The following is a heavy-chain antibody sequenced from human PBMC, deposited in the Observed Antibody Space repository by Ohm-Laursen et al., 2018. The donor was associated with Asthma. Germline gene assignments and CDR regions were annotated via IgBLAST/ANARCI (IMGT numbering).Heavy chain of an antibody. CDR3: AVTMDSSHHYYYYGMDV. CDR2: IIPIFGIA. D-gene: IGHD4/OR15-4a*01. V-gene: IGHV1-69*17. CDR1: GGTFSSYA. Sequence: GSSVKVSCKVSGGTFSSYAISWVRQAPGQGLEWMGGIIPIFGIANYAQKFQGRVTITADKSTSTAYMELSSLRSEDTAVYYCAVTMDSSHHYYYYGMDVWGQGTTVTVSS. J-gene: IGHJ6*02.